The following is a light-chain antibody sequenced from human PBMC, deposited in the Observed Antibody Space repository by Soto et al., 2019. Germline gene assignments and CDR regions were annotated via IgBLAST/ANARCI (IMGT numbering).Light chain of an antibody. CDR1: QNIERW. CDR3: QQFKSGTWT. Sequence: DVQVTQSPSTLSASVGDRVSISSGASQNIERWLAWYQQKPGKAPKLLLYDVSSLESGVPSRFSGSGSATEFILTINGLQPDDFATYFCQQFKSGTWTFGQGTRLEIK. CDR2: DVS. V-gene: IGKV1-5*01. J-gene: IGKJ5*01.